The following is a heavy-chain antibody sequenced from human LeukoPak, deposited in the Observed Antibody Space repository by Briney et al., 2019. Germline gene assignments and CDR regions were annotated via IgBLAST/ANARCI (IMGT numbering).Heavy chain of an antibody. J-gene: IGHJ4*02. Sequence: GASLTPSWAAYGFTFSDYAMSWARQAPGKGLEWASSITGSGSNTNYADSVKGRFTIARDNSKTTVFLQMNSLRAEDTAVYYCAKWGDYDVLTGYYVSDYWGQGTLVTVSS. CDR3: AKWGDYDVLTGYYVSDY. V-gene: IGHV3-23*01. CDR2: ITGSGSNT. D-gene: IGHD3-9*01. CDR1: GFTFSDYA.